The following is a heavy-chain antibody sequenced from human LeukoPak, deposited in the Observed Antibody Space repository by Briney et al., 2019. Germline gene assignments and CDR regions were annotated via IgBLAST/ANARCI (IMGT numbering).Heavy chain of an antibody. CDR1: GGSFRGYY. D-gene: IGHD6-19*01. CDR3: ARRYSSGWYGY. V-gene: IGHV4-34*01. J-gene: IGHJ4*02. CDR2: INHSGST. Sequence: KPSETLSLTCAVYGGSFRGYYWSWIRQPPGKGLGWIGEINHSGSTNYNPSLKSRVTISVDTSKNQFSLKLSSVTAADTAVYYCARRYSSGWYGYWGQGTLVTVSS.